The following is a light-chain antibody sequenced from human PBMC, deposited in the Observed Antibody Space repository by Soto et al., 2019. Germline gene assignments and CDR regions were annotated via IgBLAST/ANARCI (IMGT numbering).Light chain of an antibody. J-gene: IGKJ1*01. CDR1: QSVSVS. Sequence: IQMTQSPSTLSSSVGETVTISCRASQSVSVSLAWYQQKPGKAPNLLIYDASTLQGGVPSRFSGSGSGTEFTLTVTSLQPEDFATYCCQQYDKYSAFGHGTKVDI. V-gene: IGKV1-5*01. CDR3: QQYDKYSA. CDR2: DAS.